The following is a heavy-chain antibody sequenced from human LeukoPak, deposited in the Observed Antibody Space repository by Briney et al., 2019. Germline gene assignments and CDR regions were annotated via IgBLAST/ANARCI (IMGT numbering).Heavy chain of an antibody. CDR1: GGSISSGGYY. V-gene: IGHV4-61*08. Sequence: RSETLSLTCTVSGGSISSGGYYWSWIRQPPGKGLEWIGYIYESGSTLYNPSLKSRVTISVDTSKNQFSLKLSSVTAADTAVYYCARFPYYGGNRDFDYWGQGTLVTVSS. D-gene: IGHD4-23*01. CDR2: IYESGST. CDR3: ARFPYYGGNRDFDY. J-gene: IGHJ4*02.